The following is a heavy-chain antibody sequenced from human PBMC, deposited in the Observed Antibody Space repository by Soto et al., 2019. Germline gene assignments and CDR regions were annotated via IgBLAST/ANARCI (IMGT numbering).Heavy chain of an antibody. CDR1: GFTFSNAW. CDR3: TTDLIRRSYDFWSGPFYYGMDV. CDR2: IKSKTDGGTT. J-gene: IGHJ6*02. Sequence: PGGSLRLSCAASGFTFSNAWMNWVRQAPGKGLEWVGRIKSKTDGGTTDYAAPVKGRFTISRDDSKNTLYLQMNSLKTEDTAVYYCTTDLIRRSYDFWSGPFYYGMDVWGQGTTVTVSS. V-gene: IGHV3-15*07. D-gene: IGHD3-3*01.